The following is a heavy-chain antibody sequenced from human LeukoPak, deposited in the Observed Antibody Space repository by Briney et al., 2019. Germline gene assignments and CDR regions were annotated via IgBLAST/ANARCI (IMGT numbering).Heavy chain of an antibody. D-gene: IGHD6-6*01. CDR1: GDSISSYY. J-gene: IGHJ4*02. Sequence: SETLSLTCTVSGDSISSYYWSWIRQPPGKRLEWIGYIYTSGGTNYIPSLKGRVTISIDTSKNQFSLKLSSVTAADSAVYYCARLTRLSTSPDRYYLDYWGQGTLVTVSP. CDR2: IYTSGGT. V-gene: IGHV4-4*09. CDR3: ARLTRLSTSPDRYYLDY.